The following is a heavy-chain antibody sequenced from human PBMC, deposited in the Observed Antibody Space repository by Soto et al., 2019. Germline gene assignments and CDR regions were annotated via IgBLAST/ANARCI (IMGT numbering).Heavy chain of an antibody. CDR3: ASHGLRAARRDYYYYGMDV. D-gene: IGHD6-6*01. J-gene: IGHJ6*02. V-gene: IGHV1-69*12. CDR2: IIPIFGTA. CDR1: GGTFSSYA. Sequence: QVQLVQSGAEVKKPGSSVKVSCKASGGTFSSYAISWVRQAPGQGLEWMGGIIPIFGTANYAQKFQGRVTITADESTSTAYMEVSSQRSEDTAVYYCASHGLRAARRDYYYYGMDVWGQGTTVTVSS.